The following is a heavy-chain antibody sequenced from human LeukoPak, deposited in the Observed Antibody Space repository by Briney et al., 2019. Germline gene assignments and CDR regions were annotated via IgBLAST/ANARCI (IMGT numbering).Heavy chain of an antibody. D-gene: IGHD6-19*01. J-gene: IGHJ3*02. CDR3: AKGQSSGWPAYDAFDI. V-gene: IGHV3-48*03. Sequence: GGSLRLSCAASGFTFSSYEMNWVRQAPGKGLEWVSYISSSGSTIYYADSVKGRFTISRDNSKNTLYLQMNSLRAEDTAVYYCAKGQSSGWPAYDAFDIWGQGTMVTVSS. CDR1: GFTFSSYE. CDR2: ISSSGSTI.